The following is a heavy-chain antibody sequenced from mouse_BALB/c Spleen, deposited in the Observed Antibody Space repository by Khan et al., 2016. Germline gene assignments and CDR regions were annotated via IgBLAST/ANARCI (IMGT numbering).Heavy chain of an antibody. Sequence: QVQLKQSGAELVKPGASVKLSCKASGYTFTSYYMYWVKQRPGQGLEWIGEINPSNGGTNFNEKFKSKATLTVDKSSSTAYMQLSSLTSEDSAVXYCTRSGCYDYGAWFAYWGQGTLVTVSA. CDR3: TRSGCYDYGAWFAY. J-gene: IGHJ3*01. CDR1: GYTFTSYY. CDR2: INPSNGGT. V-gene: IGHV1S81*02. D-gene: IGHD2-4*01.